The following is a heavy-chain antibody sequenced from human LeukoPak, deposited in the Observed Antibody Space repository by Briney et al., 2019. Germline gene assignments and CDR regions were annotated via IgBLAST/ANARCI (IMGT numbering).Heavy chain of an antibody. CDR3: ATPPAYQLRGYDY. D-gene: IGHD2-2*01. CDR1: GFTFSSYS. V-gene: IGHV3-21*01. CDR2: ISSSSSYI. Sequence: GGSLRLSCAASGFTFSSYSMNWVRQAPGKGLEWVSSISSSSSYIYYADSVKGRFTISRDNAKNSLYLQMNSLRAEDTAVYYCATPPAYQLRGYDYWGQGTLVTVSS. J-gene: IGHJ4*02.